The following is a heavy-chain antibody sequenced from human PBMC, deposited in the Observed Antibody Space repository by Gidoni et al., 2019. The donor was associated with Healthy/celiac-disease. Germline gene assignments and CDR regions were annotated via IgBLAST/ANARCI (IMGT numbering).Heavy chain of an antibody. J-gene: IGHJ3*02. CDR2: ISYDGSNK. CDR3: AKGWGDYDSSGPDAFDI. D-gene: IGHD3-22*01. Sequence: QVQLVESGGGVVQLGRSLRLYCAASGFTSSSYGMHWVRQAPGTGMEWVAVISYDGSNKYYADSVKGRFTISRDNSKNTLYLQMNSLRAEDTAVYYCAKGWGDYDSSGPDAFDIWGQGTMVTVSS. CDR1: GFTSSSYG. V-gene: IGHV3-30*18.